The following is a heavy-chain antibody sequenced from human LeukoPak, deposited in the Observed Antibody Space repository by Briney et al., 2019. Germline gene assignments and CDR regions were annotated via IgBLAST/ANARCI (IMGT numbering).Heavy chain of an antibody. Sequence: PSETLSLTCTVSGGSISSYYWSWIRQSPGKGLEWIGYIYTSGSTNYNPSLKRRVTISVDTSKNQFSLKLSSVTAADTAVYYCARSHDSSGYYPGYYYYYMDVWGKGTTVTVSS. D-gene: IGHD3-22*01. CDR3: ARSHDSSGYYPGYYYYYMDV. CDR2: IYTSGST. CDR1: GGSISSYY. J-gene: IGHJ6*03. V-gene: IGHV4-4*09.